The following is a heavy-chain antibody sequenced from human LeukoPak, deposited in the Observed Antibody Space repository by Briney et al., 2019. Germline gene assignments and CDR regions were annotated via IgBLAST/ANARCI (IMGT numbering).Heavy chain of an antibody. D-gene: IGHD4-11*01. Sequence: DTLSLTCTVSGRSISGSYWICMPEPPGEGLEWIAYMYNCGSTTYHPSLKSRVTILIDTSKKHFSAKLRSLPAGDTCLFYCVRGIESVADYCYWGQGNLVTVSS. CDR3: VRGIESVADYCY. CDR1: GRSISGSY. CDR2: MYNCGST. V-gene: IGHV4-59*08. J-gene: IGHJ4*02.